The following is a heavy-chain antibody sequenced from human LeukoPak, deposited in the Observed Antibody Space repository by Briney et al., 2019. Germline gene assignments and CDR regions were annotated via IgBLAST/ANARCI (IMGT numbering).Heavy chain of an antibody. CDR1: VFTFSSYE. CDR3: ARDPSERGSWGAFDY. D-gene: IGHD2-15*01. J-gene: IGHJ4*02. V-gene: IGHV3-48*03. CDR2: IRRSVSAI. Sequence: GGSLRLSCAACVFTFSSYEMNCVRQAPGKGLEWVSYIRRSVSAISHADSVKGRFTIFRDNTKNLVFLHMSSLRPQDTAVYYCARDPSERGSWGAFDYWGQGALVTVSS.